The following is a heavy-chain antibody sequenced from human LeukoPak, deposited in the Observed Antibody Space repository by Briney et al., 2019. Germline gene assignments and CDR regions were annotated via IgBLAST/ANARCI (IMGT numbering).Heavy chain of an antibody. J-gene: IGHJ6*02. Sequence: PSETLSLTCTVSGGSISSYYWSWIRQPPGKGLEWIGYIYYSGSTNYNPSLKSRVTISVDTSKNQLSLKLSSVTAADTAVYYCARWGDSAALYDFWSGYSGSHYYYYYGMDVWGQGTTVTVSS. CDR1: GGSISSYY. D-gene: IGHD3-3*01. CDR2: IYYSGST. CDR3: ARWGDSAALYDFWSGYSGSHYYYYYGMDV. V-gene: IGHV4-59*08.